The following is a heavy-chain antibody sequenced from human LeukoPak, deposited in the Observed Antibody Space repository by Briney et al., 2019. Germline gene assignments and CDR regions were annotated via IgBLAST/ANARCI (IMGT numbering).Heavy chain of an antibody. CDR1: GFTFSSYA. CDR3: ARRIGYSYGPIPPGLEDY. J-gene: IGHJ4*02. CDR2: ISYDGSNK. Sequence: GGSLRLSCAASGFTFSSYAMHWVRQAPGKGLEWVAVISYDGSNKYYADSVKGRFTISRDNAKNSLYLQMNSLRAEDTAVYYCARRIGYSYGPIPPGLEDYWGQGTLVTVSS. D-gene: IGHD5-18*01. V-gene: IGHV3-30-3*01.